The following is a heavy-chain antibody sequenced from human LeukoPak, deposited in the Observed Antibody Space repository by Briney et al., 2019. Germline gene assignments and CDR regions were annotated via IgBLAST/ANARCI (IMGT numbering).Heavy chain of an antibody. J-gene: IGHJ5*01. CDR3: ARDLKGHCGDDSCCSSGWFDS. V-gene: IGHV1-46*01. CDR1: GYTFTTYY. D-gene: IGHD2-15*01. CDR2: INPSVSAT. Sequence: ASVKLSCKASGYTFTTYYIHWVRQAPGQGLEWMGIINPSVSATNYAQNFHGRVTMTRDTSASTAYMELSSLRSDDTAVYYCARDLKGHCGDDSCCSSGWFDSWGQGTLVTVSS.